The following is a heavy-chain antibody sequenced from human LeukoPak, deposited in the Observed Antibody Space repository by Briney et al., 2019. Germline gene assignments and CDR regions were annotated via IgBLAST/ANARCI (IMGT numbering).Heavy chain of an antibody. CDR1: GFTFSSYG. V-gene: IGHV3-30*18. CDR3: AKEGEDIVVVTAIRGYFDY. CDR2: ISYDGSNK. D-gene: IGHD2-21*02. Sequence: QPGGSLRLSCAASGFTFSSYGMHWVRQAPGKGLERVAVISYDGSNKYYADSVKGRFTISRDNSKNTLYLQMNSLRAEDTAVYYCAKEGEDIVVVTAIRGYFDYWGQGTLVTVSS. J-gene: IGHJ4*02.